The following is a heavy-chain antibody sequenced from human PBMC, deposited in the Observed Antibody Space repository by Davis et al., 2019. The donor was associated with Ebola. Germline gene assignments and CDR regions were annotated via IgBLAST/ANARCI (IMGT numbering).Heavy chain of an antibody. CDR3: ARRDYGDLDY. CDR1: GGSISSTSYY. V-gene: IGHV4-39*01. CDR2: VYYSGSA. J-gene: IGHJ4*02. Sequence: MPSETLSLTCTISGGSISSTSYYWGWIRQPPGKGLEWIGSVYYSGSAYFNPSLKSRVTISVDTSENQFSLRLTSVTASDTAVYYCARRDYGDLDYWGQGTLVTVSS. D-gene: IGHD4-17*01.